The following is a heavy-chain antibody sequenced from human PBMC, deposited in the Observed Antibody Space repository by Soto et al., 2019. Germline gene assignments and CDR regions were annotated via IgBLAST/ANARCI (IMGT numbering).Heavy chain of an antibody. CDR2: ISGYNDNT. D-gene: IGHD6-13*01. CDR1: GYTFTSYG. V-gene: IGHV1-18*04. J-gene: IGHJ6*02. Sequence: GASVKVSCKASGYTFTSYGINWVRQAPGQGLEWMGWISGYNDNTNYAQRLQGRVTLNTDTATGTAYMELRSLSTDDTAVYYCARNVTRIAGSYYGMYGWGQGTTVAVAS. CDR3: ARNVTRIAGSYYGMYG.